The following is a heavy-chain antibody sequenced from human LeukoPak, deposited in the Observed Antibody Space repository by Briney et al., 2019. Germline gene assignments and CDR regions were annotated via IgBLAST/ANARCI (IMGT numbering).Heavy chain of an antibody. Sequence: PGGSLRLSCAASGFTFSNYWMHWVRQAPGKGLVWVSRINSDGRSTNYADSVKGRFTISRDNAKNTLYLQMNSLRAEDTAVYYCARISSYYDEYFQHWGQGTLVTVSS. CDR1: GFTFSNYW. V-gene: IGHV3-74*01. J-gene: IGHJ1*01. CDR2: INSDGRST. CDR3: ARISSYYDEYFQH. D-gene: IGHD1-26*01.